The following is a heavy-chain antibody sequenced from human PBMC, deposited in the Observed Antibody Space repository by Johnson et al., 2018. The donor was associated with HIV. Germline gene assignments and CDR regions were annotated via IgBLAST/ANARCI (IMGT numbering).Heavy chain of an antibody. V-gene: IGHV3-9*01. Sequence: VQLVESGGGVVQPGRSLRLSCAASEFTFSTFSRNAMHWVRQAPGKGLEWVSGISWNSGSIGYADSVKGRFTISRDNAKNSLYLQMNSLRAEDTALYYCATDVTGELDAFDIWGQGTMVTVSS. CDR1: EFTFSTFSRNA. D-gene: IGHD1-1*01. CDR3: ATDVTGELDAFDI. CDR2: ISWNSGSI. J-gene: IGHJ3*02.